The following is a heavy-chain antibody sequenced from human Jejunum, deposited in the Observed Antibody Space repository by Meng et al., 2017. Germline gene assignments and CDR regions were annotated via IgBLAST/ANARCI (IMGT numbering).Heavy chain of an antibody. Sequence: GAECTKPGASVKSLWEASVPTFSDYYIHGRRQAPGQGLEWMGRINPNSGGTDPAQSFQGRVTMTRGTSLGTAFMELSSLRSDDTAMYYCALCGGNCYTADSWGQGTLVTVSS. V-gene: IGHV1-2*06. CDR1: VPTFSDYY. D-gene: IGHD2-21*01. CDR2: INPNSGGT. J-gene: IGHJ4*02. CDR3: ALCGGNCYTADS.